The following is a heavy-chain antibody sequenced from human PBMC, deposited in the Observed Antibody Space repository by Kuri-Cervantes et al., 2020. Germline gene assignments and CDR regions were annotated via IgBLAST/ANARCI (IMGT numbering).Heavy chain of an antibody. J-gene: IGHJ4*02. Sequence: GESLKISCAASGFTFSSYAMHWVRQAPGKGLEWVAVISYDGSNKYYADSVKGRFTISRDNSKNTLYLQMNSLRAEDTAVYYCASLGYCTSTSCYEDPVHSDYWGQGTLVTVSS. CDR3: ASLGYCTSTSCYEDPVHSDY. V-gene: IGHV3-30-3*01. D-gene: IGHD2-2*01. CDR1: GFTFSSYA. CDR2: ISYDGSNK.